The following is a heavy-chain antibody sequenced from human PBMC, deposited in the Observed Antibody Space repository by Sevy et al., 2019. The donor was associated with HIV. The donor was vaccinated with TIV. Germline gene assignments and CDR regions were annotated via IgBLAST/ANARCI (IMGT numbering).Heavy chain of an antibody. J-gene: IGHJ5*02. CDR3: ARSPTVVVVPGAPSWFDP. D-gene: IGHD2-2*01. V-gene: IGHV4-34*01. Sequence: SQTLSLTCAVHDGSFSGYYWNWIRQLLGKGLACIGEINESGITYYNPSLKSRATISVDTSKKQFSLKLNSVTAVDSAVYFCARSPTVVVVPGAPSWFDPWGQGTLVTVSS. CDR2: INESGIT. CDR1: DGSFSGYY.